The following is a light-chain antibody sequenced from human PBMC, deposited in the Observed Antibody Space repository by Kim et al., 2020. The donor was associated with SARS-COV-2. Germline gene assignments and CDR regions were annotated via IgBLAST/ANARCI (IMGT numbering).Light chain of an antibody. CDR3: QTWGTGIWV. V-gene: IGLV4-69*01. J-gene: IGLJ3*02. CDR1: SDHTNYA. CDR2: VAKDGSF. Sequence: ASVKLPCTLSSDHTNYAIAWHQQQPERGPRFLMKVAKDGSFNKGAGIPNRFSASTSGSERFLIISNLQSEDEAHYYCQTWGTGIWVFGGGTKLTVL.